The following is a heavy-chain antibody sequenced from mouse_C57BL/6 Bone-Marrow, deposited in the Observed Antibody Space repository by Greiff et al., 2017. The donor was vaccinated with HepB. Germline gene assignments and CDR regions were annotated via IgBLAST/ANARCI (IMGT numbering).Heavy chain of an antibody. J-gene: IGHJ3*01. V-gene: IGHV7-3*01. CDR3: ASLHYYGSSPAWFAY. Sequence: EVKLMESGGGLVQPGGSLSLSCAASGFTFTDYYMSWVRQPPGKALEWLGFIRNKANGYTTEYSASVKGRFTISRANSQSILYLQMNALRAEDSATYYCASLHYYGSSPAWFAYWGQGTLVTVSA. CDR2: IRNKANGYTT. CDR1: GFTFTDYY. D-gene: IGHD1-1*01.